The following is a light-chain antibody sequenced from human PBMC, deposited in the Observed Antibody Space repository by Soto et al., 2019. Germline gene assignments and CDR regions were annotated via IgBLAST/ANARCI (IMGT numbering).Light chain of an antibody. CDR1: QSLLHSNGYNY. CDR3: MQALQTPRT. Sequence: DIVMTQSPLSLPVTPGEPASISCRSSQSLLHSNGYNYLDWYLQKPGQSPQLLIYLGSNRAPGVPDRFSGRGSGTDFTLKISRVEGEDVGVYYCMQALQTPRTFGQGTKVEIK. V-gene: IGKV2-28*01. CDR2: LGS. J-gene: IGKJ1*01.